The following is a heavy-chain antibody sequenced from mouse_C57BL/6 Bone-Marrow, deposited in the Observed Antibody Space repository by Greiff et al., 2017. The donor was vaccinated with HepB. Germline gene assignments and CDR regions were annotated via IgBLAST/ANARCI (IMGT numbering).Heavy chain of an antibody. Sequence: EVKLMESGPGLVKPSQSLSLTCSVTGYSITSGYYWYWIRQFPGNKLEWMGYISYDGSNNYNPSLKNRISTTRDTSKNQFFLKLNSVTTEDTATYYSAREGYYYGSSYSAAWFAYWGQGTLITVSA. V-gene: IGHV3-6*01. CDR3: AREGYYYGSSYSAAWFAY. J-gene: IGHJ3*01. CDR1: GYSITSGYY. D-gene: IGHD1-1*01. CDR2: ISYDGSN.